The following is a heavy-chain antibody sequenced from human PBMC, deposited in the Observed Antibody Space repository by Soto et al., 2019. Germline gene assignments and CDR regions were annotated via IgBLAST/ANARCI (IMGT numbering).Heavy chain of an antibody. Sequence: GASVKVSCKASGYTFTTYAIHWVRQAPGQRLEWMGWINTGNGRTKYPPKFQGRVTITRDTSASTVYMGLSSLRSEDTALYYCARDVHGDYVLDYWGQGTLVTVSS. V-gene: IGHV1-3*04. CDR2: INTGNGRT. CDR1: GYTFTTYA. CDR3: ARDVHGDYVLDY. J-gene: IGHJ4*02. D-gene: IGHD4-17*01.